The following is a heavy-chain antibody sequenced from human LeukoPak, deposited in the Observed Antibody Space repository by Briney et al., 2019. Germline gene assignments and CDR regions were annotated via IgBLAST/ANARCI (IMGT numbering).Heavy chain of an antibody. D-gene: IGHD6-13*01. CDR3: ARQASAAHDY. Sequence: SETLSLTCTVSGGSISSSSYYWGWIRQPPGKGLEWIGSIYYSGSTYYNPSLKSRVTISVDTSKNQFSLKLSSVTAADTAVYYCARQASAAHDYWGQETLVTVPS. J-gene: IGHJ4*02. CDR1: GGSISSSSYY. V-gene: IGHV4-39*01. CDR2: IYYSGST.